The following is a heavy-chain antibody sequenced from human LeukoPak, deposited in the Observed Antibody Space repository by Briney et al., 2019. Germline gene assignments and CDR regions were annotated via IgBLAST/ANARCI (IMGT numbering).Heavy chain of an antibody. V-gene: IGHV3-30-3*01. CDR2: ISYYGSNK. CDR3: ARVPGPAADY. CDR1: GFSFSSYA. J-gene: IGHJ4*02. D-gene: IGHD6-13*01. Sequence: GGSLRLACAASGFSFSSYAMNGVGEGPGKGVEGVAVISYYGSNKYFADSVKGRFTISRDNSKNTLYLQMNSMRAEDTAVYYCARVPGPAADYWGQGTLVTVSS.